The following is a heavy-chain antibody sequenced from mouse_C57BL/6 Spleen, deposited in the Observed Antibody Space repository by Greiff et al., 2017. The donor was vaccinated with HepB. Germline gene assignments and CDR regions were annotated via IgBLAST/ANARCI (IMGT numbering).Heavy chain of an antibody. J-gene: IGHJ3*01. V-gene: IGHV1-55*01. D-gene: IGHD2-5*01. Sequence: QVQLQQPGAELVKPGASVKMSCKASGYTFTSYWITWVKQRPGQGLEWIGDIYPGSGSTNYNEKFKSKATLTVDTSSSTAYMQLSSLTSEDSAVYYCARVYSNYDWFAYWGQGTLVTVSA. CDR1: GYTFTSYW. CDR3: ARVYSNYDWFAY. CDR2: IYPGSGST.